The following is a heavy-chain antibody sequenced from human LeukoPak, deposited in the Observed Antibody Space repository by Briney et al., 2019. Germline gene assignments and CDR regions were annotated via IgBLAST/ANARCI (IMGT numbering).Heavy chain of an antibody. V-gene: IGHV3-7*04. D-gene: IGHD3-16*01. CDR1: GFTLSRHW. Sequence: GGSLSLSCAASGFTLSRHWMSWVRQAPGKRLEGVANIKKDGSNKYYVGSVKGLFTISRDNAKNSLYLQMNSLRAEDTAVYYCARVITARSVAWDYWGQGTLVTVSS. CDR3: ARVITARSVAWDY. CDR2: IKKDGSNK. J-gene: IGHJ4*02.